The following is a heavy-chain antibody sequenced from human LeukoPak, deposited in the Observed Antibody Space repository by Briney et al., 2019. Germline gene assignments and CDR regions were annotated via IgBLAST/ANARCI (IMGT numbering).Heavy chain of an antibody. CDR2: IAHDGSIT. V-gene: IGHV3-30*18. Sequence: GGSLRLSCAASGFTFTNAWMNWVRQAPGKGPEWVGVIAHDGSITHYADSVKGRFTISRDNSKNALYLQMNSLTSEDTAVYFCAKEVAEYSSGWYYADWGQGTLVTVSS. CDR3: AKEVAEYSSGWYYAD. J-gene: IGHJ4*02. D-gene: IGHD6-19*01. CDR1: GFTFTNAW.